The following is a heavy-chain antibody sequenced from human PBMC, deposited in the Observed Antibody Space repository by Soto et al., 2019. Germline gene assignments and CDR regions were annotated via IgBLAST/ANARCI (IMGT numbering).Heavy chain of an antibody. V-gene: IGHV4-4*07. Sequence: SETLSLTCTVSGASISGFYWSWIRKSAGKGLEWIGRIYATGTTDYNPSLKSRVMMSVDTSKRQFSLKLRSVTAADTAVYYCVRDGTKTLRDWFDTWGQGISVTVSS. J-gene: IGHJ5*02. CDR3: VRDGTKTLRDWFDT. CDR1: GASISGFY. D-gene: IGHD1-1*01. CDR2: IYATGTT.